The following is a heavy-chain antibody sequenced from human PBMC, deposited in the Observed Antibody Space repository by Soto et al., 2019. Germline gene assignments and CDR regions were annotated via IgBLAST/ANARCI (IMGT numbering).Heavy chain of an antibody. CDR1: GVSFTDHG. D-gene: IGHD6-19*01. Sequence: QVQLVQSGAEVKKPGSSVKVSCRASGVSFTDHGISWLRQAPGQGLEWIGGFTPKFGTANYAPKFQGRVSITADSSKTTASVTLISLRPEDTAVYFCARGVVSGVEHWYFDLWGRGTLITVSS. CDR3: ARGVVSGVEHWYFDL. CDR2: FTPKFGTA. V-gene: IGHV1-69*01. J-gene: IGHJ2*01.